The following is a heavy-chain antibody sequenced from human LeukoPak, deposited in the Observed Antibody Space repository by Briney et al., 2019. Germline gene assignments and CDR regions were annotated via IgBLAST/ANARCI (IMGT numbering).Heavy chain of an antibody. V-gene: IGHV3-30*01. CDR3: AKDPEYQLWFDP. D-gene: IGHD2-2*01. CDR1: GFIFSNYA. CDR2: ITNDGSNK. Sequence: GGSLRLSCAASGFIFSNYAMHWVRQAPGKGLEWVAVITNDGSNKNYADSVKGRFTISRDNSKNTLYLQMNSLRAEDTAVYYCAKDPEYQLWFDPWGQGTLVTVSS. J-gene: IGHJ5*02.